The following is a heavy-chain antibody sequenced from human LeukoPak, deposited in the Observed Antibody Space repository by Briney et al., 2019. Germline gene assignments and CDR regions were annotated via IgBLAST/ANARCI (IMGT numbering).Heavy chain of an antibody. J-gene: IGHJ6*03. Sequence: GGSLRLSCAASGFTFSDYYMSWIRQAPGKGLEWVSYISSSGSTIYYADSVKGRFTISRDNSKNTLYLQMNSLRAEDTAVYYCAKDGVWEYCSGGSCYRDYYYYYMDVWGKGTTVTISS. CDR3: AKDGVWEYCSGGSCYRDYYYYYMDV. CDR2: ISSSGSTI. V-gene: IGHV3-11*04. CDR1: GFTFSDYY. D-gene: IGHD2-15*01.